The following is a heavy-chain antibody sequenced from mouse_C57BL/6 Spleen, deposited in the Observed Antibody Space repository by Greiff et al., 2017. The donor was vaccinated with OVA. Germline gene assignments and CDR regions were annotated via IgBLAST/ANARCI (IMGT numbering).Heavy chain of an antibody. CDR1: GFTFSSYA. CDR3: ARDYDEDYAMDY. J-gene: IGHJ4*01. Sequence: DVKLVESGGGLVKPGGFLKLSCAASGFTFSSYAMSWVRQTPEKRLEWVATISDGGSYTYYPDNVKGRFTISRDNAKNNLYLQMSHLKSEDTAMYYCARDYDEDYAMDYWGQGTSVTVSS. V-gene: IGHV5-4*03. D-gene: IGHD2-4*01. CDR2: ISDGGSYT.